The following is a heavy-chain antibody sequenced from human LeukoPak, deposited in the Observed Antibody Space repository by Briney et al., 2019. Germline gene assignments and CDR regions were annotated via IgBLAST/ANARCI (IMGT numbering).Heavy chain of an antibody. CDR2: ISGSGGST. J-gene: IGHJ4*02. CDR3: AKDPPSVRGVIIRFDY. D-gene: IGHD3-10*01. CDR1: GFTFSSYA. Sequence: GGSLRLSCAASGFTFSSYAMSWVRQAPGKGLEWVSAISGSGGSTYYADSVKGRFTISRDNSKNTLYLRMNSLRAEDTAVYYCAKDPPSVRGVIIRFDYWGQGTLVTVSS. V-gene: IGHV3-23*01.